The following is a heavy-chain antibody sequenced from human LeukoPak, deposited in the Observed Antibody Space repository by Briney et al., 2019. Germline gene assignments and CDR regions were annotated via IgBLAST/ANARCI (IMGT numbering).Heavy chain of an antibody. CDR3: AVSARLERVWHYFNN. V-gene: IGHV3-23*01. D-gene: IGHD6-6*01. CDR1: GFTFSSYA. Sequence: GGSLRLSCAASGFTFSSYAMNWVRQAPGKGLQWVSGISESGTVTHYADSVKGRSTISRDNSKTTVFLQMNSLRAEDTAVYYCAVSARLERVWHYFNNWGQGTQVTVSS. J-gene: IGHJ4*02. CDR2: ISESGTVT.